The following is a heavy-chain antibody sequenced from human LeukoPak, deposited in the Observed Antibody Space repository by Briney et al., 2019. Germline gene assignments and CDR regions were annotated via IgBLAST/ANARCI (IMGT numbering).Heavy chain of an antibody. CDR2: IYYSGST. J-gene: IGHJ4*02. Sequence: SETLSLTCTVSGDSIRRSSYYWGWIRQPPGKGLEWIGSIYYSGSTYYNPSLKSRVTISVDKSKNQFSLKLSSVTAADTAVYYCARGQSEISGWYAFDYWGQGTLVTVSS. D-gene: IGHD6-19*01. V-gene: IGHV4-39*07. CDR1: GDSIRRSSYY. CDR3: ARGQSEISGWYAFDY.